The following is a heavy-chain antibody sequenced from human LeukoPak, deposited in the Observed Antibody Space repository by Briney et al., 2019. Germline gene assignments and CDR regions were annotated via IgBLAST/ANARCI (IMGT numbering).Heavy chain of an antibody. CDR1: GLTFSVYS. CDR3: AIDAAGTEY. CDR2: ISAGGGST. D-gene: IGHD6-13*01. J-gene: IGHJ4*02. Sequence: PGGSLRLSCVTSGLTFSVYSMTWVRQAPGKGLFWVSGISAGGGSTYYAHSVKGRFTISRDNSRNTLYLQMRSLRTEDTAVYFCAIDAAGTEYWGQGTLVTVSS. V-gene: IGHV3-23*01.